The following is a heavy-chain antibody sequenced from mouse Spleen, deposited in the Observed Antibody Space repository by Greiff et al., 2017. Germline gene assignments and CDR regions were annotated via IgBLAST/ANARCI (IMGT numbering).Heavy chain of an antibody. J-gene: IGHJ3*01. Sequence: EVKLVESGGGLVKPGGSLKLSCAASGFTFSDYGMAWVRQAPGKGPEWVAFISNLAYSIYYADTVTGRFTISRENAKNTLYLEMSSLRSEDTAMYYCARGHYYDGSYVRFAYWGQGTLVTVSA. D-gene: IGHD1-1*01. CDR3: ARGHYYDGSYVRFAY. V-gene: IGHV5-15*01. CDR2: ISNLAYSI. CDR1: GFTFSDYG.